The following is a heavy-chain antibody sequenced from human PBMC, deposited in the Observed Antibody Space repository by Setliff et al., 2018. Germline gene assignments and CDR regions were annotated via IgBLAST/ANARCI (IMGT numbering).Heavy chain of an antibody. D-gene: IGHD3-10*01. CDR1: GYSISSGFS. V-gene: IGHV4-38-2*02. CDR3: ARDNRARHYMDV. CDR2: ILFSGDT. Sequence: PSETLSLTCGVSGYSISSGFSWVWIRQSPGKGLEWIGRILFSGDTYYNPSLNSRVTISADTSKNQFSLNLSSVTAADTAVYYCARDNRARHYMDVWGKGTTVTVSS. J-gene: IGHJ6*03.